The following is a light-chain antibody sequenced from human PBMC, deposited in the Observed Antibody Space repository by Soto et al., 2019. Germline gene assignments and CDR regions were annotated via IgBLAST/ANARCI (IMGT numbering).Light chain of an antibody. CDR2: DAS. CDR1: QSVSSY. Sequence: EIVLTQSPATLSLSPGERATLSCRASQSVSSYLAWYQQQPGQAPRLLIYDASNRATGIPARFSGSGSGTDFTLPISSLKPEDFAVYYCQQRSNWLTFGGGTKVEIK. CDR3: QQRSNWLT. J-gene: IGKJ4*01. V-gene: IGKV3-11*01.